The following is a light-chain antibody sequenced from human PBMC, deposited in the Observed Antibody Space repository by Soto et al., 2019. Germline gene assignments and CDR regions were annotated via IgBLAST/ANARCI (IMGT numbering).Light chain of an antibody. V-gene: IGKV1-39*01. CDR1: QSISSY. CDR3: QQSYSNPYN. CDR2: AAS. J-gene: IGKJ2*01. Sequence: DIQLTQSPSSLSASVGDRVTITCRASQSISSYLNWYQQKRGQAPKLLIYAASSLQSGVPSRFSGSGSGTDFTLTITSLQPEDFATYYCQQSYSNPYNFGQGTKLEIK.